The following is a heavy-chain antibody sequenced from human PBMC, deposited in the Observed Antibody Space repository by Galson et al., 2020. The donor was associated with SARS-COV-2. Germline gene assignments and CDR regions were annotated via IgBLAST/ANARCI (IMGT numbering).Heavy chain of an antibody. CDR2: MYPGDSDI. CDR3: AMTLSSIAAPYYFDY. V-gene: IGHV5-51*01. CDR1: GYNFAFNW. Sequence: GESLKISCKGSGYNFAFNWIGWVRQMPGKGLEWMGIMYPGDSDIRYSPSFQGQVTISADKSITTAFLQWNSLKASDTAIYYCAMTLSSIAAPYYFDYWSQGTLVTVSS. J-gene: IGHJ4*02. D-gene: IGHD6-6*01.